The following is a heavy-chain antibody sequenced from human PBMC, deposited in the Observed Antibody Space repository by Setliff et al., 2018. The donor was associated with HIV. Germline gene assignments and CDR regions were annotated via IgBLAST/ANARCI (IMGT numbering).Heavy chain of an antibody. CDR3: ARDHNSGTLHAFDL. J-gene: IGHJ3*01. V-gene: IGHV4-59*11. CDR1: GDPINSHY. D-gene: IGHD1-26*01. CDR2: ISYSEYT. Sequence: LSLTCTVSGDPINSHYWSWIRQPPGEGLEWIGHISYSEYTNYNPSLKSRVTISLDTSKKHFSLDLYSVTAADTAVYYCARDHNSGTLHAFDLWGQGTKVTVSS.